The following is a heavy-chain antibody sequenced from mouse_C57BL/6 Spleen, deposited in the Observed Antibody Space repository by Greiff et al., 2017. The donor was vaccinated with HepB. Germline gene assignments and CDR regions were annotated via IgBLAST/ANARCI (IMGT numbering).Heavy chain of an antibody. J-gene: IGHJ2*01. Sequence: VQLQQSGAELVRPGASVTLSCKASGYTFTDYEMHWVKQTPVHGLEWIGAIDPETGGTAYNQKFKGKAILTADKSSSTAYMVLRSLTSEDSAVYYCTRGTYYDGSTDYWGQGTTLTVSS. CDR2: IDPETGGT. CDR1: GYTFTDYE. D-gene: IGHD1-1*01. CDR3: TRGTYYDGSTDY. V-gene: IGHV1-15*01.